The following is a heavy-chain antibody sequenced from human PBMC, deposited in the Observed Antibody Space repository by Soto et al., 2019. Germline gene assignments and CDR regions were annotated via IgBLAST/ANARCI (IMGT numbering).Heavy chain of an antibody. Sequence: QVQLVQSGAEVKKPGSSVKVSCKASGGTFSSYAISWVRRAPGQGLEWMGGIISIFGTANYAQKFQGRVTITADESTSKAYMELSSLRSEDTAVYYCARMCCSSTSCYAWGSYNWFDPWGQGTLVTVSS. CDR2: IISIFGTA. CDR1: GGTFSSYA. D-gene: IGHD2-2*01. V-gene: IGHV1-69*01. CDR3: ARMCCSSTSCYAWGSYNWFDP. J-gene: IGHJ5*02.